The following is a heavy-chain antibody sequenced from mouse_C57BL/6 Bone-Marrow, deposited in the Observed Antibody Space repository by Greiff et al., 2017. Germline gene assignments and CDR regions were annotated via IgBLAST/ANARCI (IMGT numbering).Heavy chain of an antibody. D-gene: IGHD1-1*02. CDR1: GFTIKDYY. J-gene: IGHJ2*01. CDR3: TTYGHFDY. Sequence: VQLKQSGAELVRPGASVKLSCTASGFTIKDYYMHWVKQRPEQGLEWIGWIDPDNGAPEYASKFKGKAMISADTTSTTVDLQLSNLTSEDTAVYYCTTYGHFDYGGQGTTRTVSS. V-gene: IGHV14-4*01. CDR2: IDPDNGAP.